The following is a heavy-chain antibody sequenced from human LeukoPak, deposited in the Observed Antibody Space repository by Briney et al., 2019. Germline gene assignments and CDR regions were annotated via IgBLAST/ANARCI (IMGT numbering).Heavy chain of an antibody. CDR1: GGTFSSYA. J-gene: IGHJ4*02. Sequence: GSSVKVSCKASGGTFSSYAISWVRQAPGQGLEWMGRIIPILGIANYAQKFQGRVTITADKSTSTAYMELSSLRSEDTAVYYCARDKDYYGSGSYDYWGQGTLVTVSS. CDR3: ARDKDYYGSGSYDY. D-gene: IGHD3-10*01. V-gene: IGHV1-69*04. CDR2: IIPILGIA.